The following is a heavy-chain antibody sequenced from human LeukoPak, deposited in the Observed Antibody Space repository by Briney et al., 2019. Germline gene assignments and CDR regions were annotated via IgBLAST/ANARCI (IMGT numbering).Heavy chain of an antibody. J-gene: IGHJ4*02. Sequence: NPSETLSLTCAVYGGSFNGYYWSWIRQPPGKGLEWIGEINHSGSTNYNPSLKSRVTISVDTSKNQFSLKLSSVTAADTAVYYCARRPVRGVIFPFDYWGQGTLVTVSS. CDR1: GGSFNGYY. D-gene: IGHD3-10*01. CDR3: ARRPVRGVIFPFDY. CDR2: INHSGST. V-gene: IGHV4-34*01.